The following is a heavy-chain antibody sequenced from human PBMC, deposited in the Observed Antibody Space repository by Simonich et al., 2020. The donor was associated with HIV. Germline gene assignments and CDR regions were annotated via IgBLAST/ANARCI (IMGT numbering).Heavy chain of an antibody. Sequence: QVQLVQSGAEVKKPGASVKVSCKASGYTFTSYGINWVRQAPGQGLEWLGWSSTYNTNTNNAQKLQDRVTMTADTSTSTAYMDLRSLRSDDTALYYCARDPEQLVRAEYFQHWGQGTLVTVSS. CDR1: GYTFTSYG. CDR2: SSTYNTNT. V-gene: IGHV1-18*01. J-gene: IGHJ1*01. D-gene: IGHD6-6*01. CDR3: ARDPEQLVRAEYFQH.